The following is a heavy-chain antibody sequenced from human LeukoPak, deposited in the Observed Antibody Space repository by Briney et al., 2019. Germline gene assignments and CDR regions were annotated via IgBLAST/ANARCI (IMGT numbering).Heavy chain of an antibody. J-gene: IGHJ3*02. CDR3: ASRRRDGYNFDAFDI. Sequence: PSETLSLTRAVSGYSISSGYYWGWIRQPPGKGLEWIGSIYHSGSTYYNPSLKSRVTISVDTSKNQFSLKLSSVTAADTAMYYCASRRRDGYNFDAFDIWGQGTMVTVSP. D-gene: IGHD5-24*01. CDR2: IYHSGST. CDR1: GYSISSGYY. V-gene: IGHV4-38-2*01.